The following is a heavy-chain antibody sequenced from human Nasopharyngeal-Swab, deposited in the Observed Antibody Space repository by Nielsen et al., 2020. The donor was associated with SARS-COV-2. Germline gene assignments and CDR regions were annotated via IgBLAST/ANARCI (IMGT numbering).Heavy chain of an antibody. CDR1: GFSLSNARMG. CDR2: IFSNDEK. CDR3: AHKTVLWFGDSG. Sequence: SGPTLVKPTETLTLTCTVSGFSLSNARMGVSWIRQPPGKALEWLAHIFSNDEKSYSPSLKSRLTITKDTSKNQVVLTMTNMDPVDTATYYCAHKTVLWFGDSGGGQGTLVTVSS. D-gene: IGHD3-10*01. V-gene: IGHV2-26*01. J-gene: IGHJ4*02.